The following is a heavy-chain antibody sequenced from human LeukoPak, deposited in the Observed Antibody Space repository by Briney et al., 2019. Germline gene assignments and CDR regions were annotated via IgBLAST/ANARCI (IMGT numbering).Heavy chain of an antibody. Sequence: ASVKVSCKASGYTFTSYGINWVRQAPGQGLEWMGWISTYNGNTNYVQKLQGRVTMTSDTSTSTAYMELRSLRSDDTAVYYCAREGRVMVRGIIRFNYAFDIWGQGTMVTVSS. J-gene: IGHJ3*02. V-gene: IGHV1-18*01. CDR1: GYTFTSYG. CDR2: ISTYNGNT. D-gene: IGHD3-10*01. CDR3: AREGRVMVRGIIRFNYAFDI.